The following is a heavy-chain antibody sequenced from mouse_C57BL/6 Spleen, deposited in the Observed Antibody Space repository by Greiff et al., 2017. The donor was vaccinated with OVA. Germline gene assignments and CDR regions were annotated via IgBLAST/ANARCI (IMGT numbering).Heavy chain of an antibody. CDR2: IYPGDGDT. CDR3: ARPTTVALDY. Sequence: VKLMESGPELVKPGASVKISCKASGYAFSSSWMNWVKPRPGKGLEWIGRIYPGDGDTNYNGKFKGKATLTADKSSSTAYMQLSSLTSEDSAVYFCARPTTVALDYWGQGTTLTVSS. D-gene: IGHD1-1*01. J-gene: IGHJ2*01. V-gene: IGHV1-82*01. CDR1: GYAFSSSW.